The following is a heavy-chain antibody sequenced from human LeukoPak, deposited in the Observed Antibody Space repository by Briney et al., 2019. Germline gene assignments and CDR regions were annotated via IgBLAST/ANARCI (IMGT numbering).Heavy chain of an antibody. J-gene: IGHJ6*03. Sequence: GGSLRLSCAASGFTFDDYGTSWVRQAPGKGLEWVSGINWNGGSTGYADSVKGRFTISRDNAKNSLYLQMNSLRAEDTALYYCARGFYGDYDYYYYMDVWGKGTTVTVS. CDR1: GFTFDDYG. V-gene: IGHV3-20*04. D-gene: IGHD4-17*01. CDR2: INWNGGST. CDR3: ARGFYGDYDYYYYMDV.